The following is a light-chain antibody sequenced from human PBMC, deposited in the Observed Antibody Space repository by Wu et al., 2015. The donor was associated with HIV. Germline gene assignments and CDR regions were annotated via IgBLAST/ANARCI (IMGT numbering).Light chain of an antibody. CDR3: QQRSNWPPLT. J-gene: IGKJ4*01. CDR1: QNVATN. V-gene: IGKV3-11*01. CDR2: DAS. Sequence: IVMTQSPATLSVSPGERATLSCRASQNVATNLAWYQQKPGQAPRLLIYDASNRATGIPARFSGSGSGTDFTLTISSLEPEDFAVYYCQQRSNWPPLTFGGGTKVEIK.